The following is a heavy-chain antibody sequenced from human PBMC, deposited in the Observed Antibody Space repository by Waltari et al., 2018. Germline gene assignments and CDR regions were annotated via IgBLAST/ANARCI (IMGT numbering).Heavy chain of an antibody. Sequence: QVQLQESGPGLVKPSETLSLTCTVSGGSISRYFWSWIRQPPGKALEWIGYVYYSGTTKYNPSLKSRVTLSVDTSKNQFSLRLTSVTAADTAVYYCATFLGVVHNAFDIWGQGTLVTVSS. CDR3: ATFLGVVHNAFDI. CDR2: VYYSGTT. D-gene: IGHD3-3*01. V-gene: IGHV4-59*08. CDR1: GGSISRYF. J-gene: IGHJ3*02.